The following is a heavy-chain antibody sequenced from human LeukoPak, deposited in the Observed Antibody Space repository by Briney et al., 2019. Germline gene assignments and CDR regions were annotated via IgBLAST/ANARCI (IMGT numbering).Heavy chain of an antibody. CDR3: AKGEVRIVVVPAAMIH. Sequence: PGGSLRLSCAASGFTFSDYYMSWIRQAPGKGLEWVSAISGSGGSTYYADSVKGRFTISRDNSKNTLYLQMNSLRAEDTAVYYCAKGEVRIVVVPAAMIHWGQGTLVTVSS. CDR2: ISGSGGST. D-gene: IGHD2-2*01. J-gene: IGHJ4*02. V-gene: IGHV3-23*01. CDR1: GFTFSDYY.